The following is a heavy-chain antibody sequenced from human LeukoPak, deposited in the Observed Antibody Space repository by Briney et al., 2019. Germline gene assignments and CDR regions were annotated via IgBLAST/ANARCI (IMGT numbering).Heavy chain of an antibody. CDR3: ARGTTIFGVAYGPFDY. V-gene: IGHV1-46*01. J-gene: IGHJ4*02. CDR2: INPSGGST. CDR1: GYTFTSYY. Sequence: ASVKVSCKASGYTFTSYYMHWVRQAPGQGLEWMGIINPSGGSTSYAQKLQGRVTMTRDTSTSTVYMELSSLRSEDTAVYYCARGTTIFGVAYGPFDYWGQGTLVTISS. D-gene: IGHD3-3*01.